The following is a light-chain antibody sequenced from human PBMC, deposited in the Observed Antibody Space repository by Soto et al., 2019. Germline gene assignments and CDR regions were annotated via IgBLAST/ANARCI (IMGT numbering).Light chain of an antibody. Sequence: IQMTHSPASLSASVGDRVTITFLASQSISSYLNWYQQKPGKAPKLLIYAASSLQSGVPSRFSGSGSGTEFTLIISGLQPDDSATYYCQDYNVYPWTFGQGTKVDIK. V-gene: IGKV1-39*01. CDR1: QSISSY. CDR2: AAS. CDR3: QDYNVYPWT. J-gene: IGKJ1*01.